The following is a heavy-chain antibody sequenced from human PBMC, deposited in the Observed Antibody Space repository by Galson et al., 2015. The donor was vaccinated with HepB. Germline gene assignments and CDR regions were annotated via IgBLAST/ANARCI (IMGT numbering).Heavy chain of an antibody. D-gene: IGHD3-10*01. CDR3: ARSILWFGESDAFDF. CDR1: GYTFTSYA. Sequence: SVKVSCKASGYTFTSYAIHWVRQAPGQRLEWMGRINAGNGDTKYSQKFQGRVTITRDTSASTAYMEVTSLKSEDTAVYYCARSILWFGESDAFDFWGQGTMVTVSS. J-gene: IGHJ3*01. V-gene: IGHV1-3*01. CDR2: INAGNGDT.